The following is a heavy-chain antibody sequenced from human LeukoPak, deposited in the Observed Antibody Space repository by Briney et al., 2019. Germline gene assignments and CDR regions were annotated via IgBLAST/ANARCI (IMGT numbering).Heavy chain of an antibody. D-gene: IGHD4-17*01. Sequence: SETLSLTCTVSGGSISSYYWSWLRQPPGKGLEWIGYIYYSGSTNCNPSLKSRVTISVDTSKNQFSLKLSSVTAADTAVYYCARGYGDFNFDYWGQGTLVTVSS. CDR1: GGSISSYY. CDR2: IYYSGST. V-gene: IGHV4-59*01. J-gene: IGHJ4*02. CDR3: ARGYGDFNFDY.